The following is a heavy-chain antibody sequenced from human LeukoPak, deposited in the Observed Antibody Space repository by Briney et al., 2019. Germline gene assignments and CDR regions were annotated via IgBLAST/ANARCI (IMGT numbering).Heavy chain of an antibody. Sequence: SETLSLTCAVYGGSFSGYYWSWIRQPPGKGLEWIGEINHSGSTNYNPSLKSRVTISVDTSKNQFSLKLSSVTAADTAVYYCARGRFSSGWPLNRYFVYWGQGTLVTVSS. V-gene: IGHV4-34*01. CDR1: GGSFSGYY. CDR2: INHSGST. D-gene: IGHD6-19*01. J-gene: IGHJ4*02. CDR3: ARGRFSSGWPLNRYFVY.